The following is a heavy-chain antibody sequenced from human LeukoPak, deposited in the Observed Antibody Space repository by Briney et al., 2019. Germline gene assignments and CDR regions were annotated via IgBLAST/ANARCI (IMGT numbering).Heavy chain of an antibody. V-gene: IGHV3-66*04. CDR2: IYYGGST. CDR3: VRRTANHFDY. Sequence: GGSLRLSCAASGFTVSNNYMSWVRQAPGKGLEWVSVIYYGGSTDYADSVKGRFTISRDNSKNTLYLQMSSLRAEDTAVFYCVRRTANHFDYWGQGTLVTVSS. CDR1: GFTVSNNY. D-gene: IGHD2-21*02. J-gene: IGHJ4*02.